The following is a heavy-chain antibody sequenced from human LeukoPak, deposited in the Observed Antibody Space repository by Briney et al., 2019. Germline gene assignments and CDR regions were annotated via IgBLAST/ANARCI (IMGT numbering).Heavy chain of an antibody. CDR2: IWYDGSNK. J-gene: IGHJ4*02. V-gene: IGHV3-33*01. CDR3: ARASSYYYDSSGYLLY. CDR1: GFTFSSYG. D-gene: IGHD3-22*01. Sequence: GGSLRLSCAASGFTFSSYGMHWVRQAPGKGLEWVAVIWYDGSNKYYADSVKGRFTISRDNSKNTPYLQMNSLRAEDTAVYYCARASSYYYDSSGYLLYWGQGTLVTVSS.